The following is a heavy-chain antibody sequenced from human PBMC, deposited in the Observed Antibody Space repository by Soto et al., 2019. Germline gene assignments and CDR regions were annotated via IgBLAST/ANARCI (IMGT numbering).Heavy chain of an antibody. CDR2: IWYDGSNK. CDR3: ARDTGYSSGWYYFDY. V-gene: IGHV3-33*01. D-gene: IGHD6-19*01. Sequence: QVQLVESGGGVVQPGRSLRLSCAASGFTFSSYGMHWVRQAPGKGLEWVAVIWYDGSNKYYADSVKGRFTISRDNSKNTLYLQMNSLRAEDTAVYYCARDTGYSSGWYYFDYWGQGTLVTVSS. J-gene: IGHJ4*02. CDR1: GFTFSSYG.